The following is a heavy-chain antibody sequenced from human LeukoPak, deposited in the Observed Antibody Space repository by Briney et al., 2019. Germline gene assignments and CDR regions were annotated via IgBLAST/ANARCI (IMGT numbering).Heavy chain of an antibody. V-gene: IGHV4-59*01. CDR1: GGSISSYY. CDR3: AREIAARGFDY. D-gene: IGHD6-6*01. CDR2: IYYSRST. J-gene: IGHJ4*02. Sequence: SETLSLTCTVSGGSISSYYWSWIRQPPGKGLEWIGYIYYSRSTNYNPSLKSRVTISVDTSKNQFSLKLSSVTAADTAVYYCAREIAARGFDYWGQGTPVTVSS.